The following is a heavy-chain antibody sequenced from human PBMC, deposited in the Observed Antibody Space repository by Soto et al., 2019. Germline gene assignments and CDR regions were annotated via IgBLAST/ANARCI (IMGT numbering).Heavy chain of an antibody. J-gene: IGHJ4*02. Sequence: QVQLQESGPGLVKPSENLSLTCTVSGASISSYYWSWIRQPPGKGLEWIGYIYYSGSTNYNPSLKSRVTISVDTSKTQFSLKLSSVTAADTAMYYCASDTTPSLWGQGTLVTVSS. CDR3: ASDTTPSL. V-gene: IGHV4-59*01. D-gene: IGHD1-1*01. CDR1: GASISSYY. CDR2: IYYSGST.